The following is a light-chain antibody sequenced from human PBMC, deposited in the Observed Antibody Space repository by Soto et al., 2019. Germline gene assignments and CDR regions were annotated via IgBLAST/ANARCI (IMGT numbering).Light chain of an antibody. CDR1: QSISSW. Sequence: DIQMTQSPSTLSASVGHRVTITCRASQSISSWLAWYQQKPGKAPKLLIYDVSSLESGVPSRFSGSGSGTEFTLTISSLQPDDFATYYCQQYNSYSYTFGQGTKLEIK. CDR2: DVS. J-gene: IGKJ2*01. V-gene: IGKV1-5*01. CDR3: QQYNSYSYT.